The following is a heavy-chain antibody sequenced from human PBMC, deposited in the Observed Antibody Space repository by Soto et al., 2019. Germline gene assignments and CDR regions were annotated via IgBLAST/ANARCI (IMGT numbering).Heavy chain of an antibody. CDR3: ARGGSGYTWFNES. D-gene: IGHD3-22*01. V-gene: IGHV1-69*01. Sequence: QEQLVQSGAEVKKPGSSVKVSCKASGGLFSSYPISWVRQVPGQGLEWMGGIIPVFQTAYYTQRFQGRVTDSGGESTNTAYMELSSLRSEDTAIYYCARGGSGYTWFNESWGQGTLVTVSS. CDR2: IIPVFQTA. CDR1: GGLFSSYP. J-gene: IGHJ5*02.